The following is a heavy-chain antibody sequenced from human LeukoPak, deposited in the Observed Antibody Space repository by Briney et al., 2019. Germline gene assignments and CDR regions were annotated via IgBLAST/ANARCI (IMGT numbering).Heavy chain of an antibody. CDR1: GYTFVDYY. V-gene: IGHV1-2*02. Sequence: ASVKVSCTASGYTFVDYYIHWVRQAPGQGLEWMGSINPNSDVTNYAQTFQGRVTMTRDTFIRTAYMELSRLTSDDTAVYYCARGRSFGELGVYWGQGTLLTVSS. D-gene: IGHD3-10*01. CDR3: ARGRSFGELGVY. J-gene: IGHJ4*02. CDR2: INPNSDVT.